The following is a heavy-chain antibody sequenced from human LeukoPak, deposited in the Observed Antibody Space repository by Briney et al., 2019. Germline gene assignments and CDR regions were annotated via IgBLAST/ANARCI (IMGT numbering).Heavy chain of an antibody. CDR1: GFTFRNYW. Sequence: GGSLRLSCAASGFTFRNYWMHWVRQAPGKGLVWVSRINSDGSSTSYADSVKGRFTISRDNAENTLYLQMNSLRAEDTAMYYCTRGDYGACGYDAFDIWGQGTMVTVSS. V-gene: IGHV3-74*01. J-gene: IGHJ3*02. CDR3: TRGDYGACGYDAFDI. CDR2: INSDGSST. D-gene: IGHD4-17*01.